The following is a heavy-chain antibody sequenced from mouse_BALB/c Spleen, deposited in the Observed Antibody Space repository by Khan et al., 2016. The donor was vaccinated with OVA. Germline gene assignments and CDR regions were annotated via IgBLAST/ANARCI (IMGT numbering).Heavy chain of an antibody. D-gene: IGHD2-5*01. CDR3: ARVSNYWYIDV. CDR2: INTYTGEP. CDR1: GYTFTNFG. J-gene: IGHJ1*01. V-gene: IGHV9-3-1*01. Sequence: QIQLVQSGPELKKPGETVKISCKASGYTFTNFGMNWVKQAPGKALKWMGWINTYTGEPTYADDFKGRFAFSLATSASTAYLQINNLNNDDTTTYFDARVSNYWYIDVWGAGTTVTVSS.